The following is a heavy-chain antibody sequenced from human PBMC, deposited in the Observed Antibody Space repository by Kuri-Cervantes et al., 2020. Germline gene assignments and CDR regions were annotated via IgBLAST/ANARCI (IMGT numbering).Heavy chain of an antibody. Sequence: SETLSLTCTVSGGSISSGGYYWSWIRQHPGKGLEWIGYIYYSGSTYYNPSLKSRVTISVDTSKNQLSLKLSSVTAADTAVYYCARRPVYYYGSGSYRGWFDPWGQGTLVTVSS. CDR2: IYYSGST. J-gene: IGHJ5*02. D-gene: IGHD3-10*01. CDR3: ARRPVYYYGSGSYRGWFDP. V-gene: IGHV4-31*03. CDR1: GGSISSGGYY.